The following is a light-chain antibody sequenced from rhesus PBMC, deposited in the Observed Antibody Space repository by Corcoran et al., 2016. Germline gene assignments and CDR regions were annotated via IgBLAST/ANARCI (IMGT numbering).Light chain of an antibody. J-gene: IGKJ3*01. Sequence: DIQMTQSPTSLSASVGDRVTVTCRASQGINNELSWYQQKPGKAPTLLIHTASTLQTGVSSRFSGSGSGTDYTLTIRILQPEDVATYYCLQDYNTPFTFGPGTKLHIK. CDR1: QGINNE. V-gene: IGKV1-94*01. CDR2: TAS. CDR3: LQDYNTPFT.